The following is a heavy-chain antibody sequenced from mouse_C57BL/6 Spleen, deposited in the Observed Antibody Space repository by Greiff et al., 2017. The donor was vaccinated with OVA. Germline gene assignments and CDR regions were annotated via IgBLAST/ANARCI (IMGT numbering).Heavy chain of an antibody. Sequence: VQLQQSGPELVKPGASVKISCKASGYTFTDYYMNWVKQSHGKSLEWIGDINPNNGGTSYNQKFKGKATLTVDKSSSTAYMELRSLTSEDSAVYYCASADGAWFAYWGQGTLVTVSA. J-gene: IGHJ3*01. V-gene: IGHV1-26*01. CDR3: ASADGAWFAY. CDR2: INPNNGGT. CDR1: GYTFTDYY.